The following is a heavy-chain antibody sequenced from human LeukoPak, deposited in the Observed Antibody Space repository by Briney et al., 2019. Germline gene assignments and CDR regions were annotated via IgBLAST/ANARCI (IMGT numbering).Heavy chain of an antibody. J-gene: IGHJ4*02. CDR1: GYTFTSYY. Sequence: GASVKVTCKASGYTFTSYYMHWVRQAPGQGLERMGIINPSGGSTSYAQKFQGRVTMTRDTSTSTVYMELSSLRSEDTAVYYCAVNYYDSSGYHGSPAAFDYWGQGTLVTVSS. V-gene: IGHV1-46*01. CDR3: AVNYYDSSGYHGSPAAFDY. D-gene: IGHD3-22*01. CDR2: INPSGGST.